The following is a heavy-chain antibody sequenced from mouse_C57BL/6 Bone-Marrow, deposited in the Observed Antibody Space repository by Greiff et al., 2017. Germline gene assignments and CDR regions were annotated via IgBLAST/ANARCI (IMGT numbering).Heavy chain of an antibody. CDR2: ISYDVSY. V-gene: IGHV3-6*01. J-gene: IGHJ4*01. Sequence: VQLKESGPGLVKPSQSLSLTCSVTGYSITSGYYWNWIRQFPGNKLEWMGYISYDVSYNYNPALTNRISITRDPSKNQFFLKLHSVTTEDTATYYCARGGDDYGAMDYWGQGTSVTVSS. CDR1: GYSITSGYY. CDR3: ARGGDDYGAMDY.